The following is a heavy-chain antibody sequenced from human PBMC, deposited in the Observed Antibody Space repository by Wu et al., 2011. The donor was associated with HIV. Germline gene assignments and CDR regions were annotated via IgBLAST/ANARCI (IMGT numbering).Heavy chain of an antibody. CDR3: ARGYGGSHLDY. Sequence: QVQLVQSGAEVRKPGSSVKVSCKASGDSLNFYAITWVRQAPGQGLEWMGWISPYNDNTNYAQKLQGRVTMTSDTSTSTAYMELRSLRSDDTAVYYCARGYGGSHLDYWAREPWSPSPQ. D-gene: IGHD4-23*01. CDR2: ISPYNDNT. CDR1: GDSLNFYA. V-gene: IGHV1-18*01. J-gene: IGHJ4*02.